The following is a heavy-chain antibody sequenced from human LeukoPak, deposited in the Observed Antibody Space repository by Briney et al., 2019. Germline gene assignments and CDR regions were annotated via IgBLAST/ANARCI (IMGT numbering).Heavy chain of an antibody. V-gene: IGHV1-46*01. CDR2: INPSGGST. CDR3: ARAHYYDSSGYYNWFDP. J-gene: IGHJ5*02. D-gene: IGHD3-22*01. Sequence: ASVKVSCKASGYTFTSYYMHWVRQAPGQGLEWMGIINPSGGSTSYAQKFQGRVTMTRDMSTSTVYMELSSLRSEDTAVYYCARAHYYDSSGYYNWFDPWGQGTLGTVSS. CDR1: GYTFTSYY.